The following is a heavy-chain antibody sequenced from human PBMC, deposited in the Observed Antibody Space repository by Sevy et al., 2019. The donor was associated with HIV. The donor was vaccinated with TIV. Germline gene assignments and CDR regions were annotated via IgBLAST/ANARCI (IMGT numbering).Heavy chain of an antibody. CDR2: IRFDGSMK. CDR3: AKDHYEYRTGYYGYYGMDV. J-gene: IGHJ6*02. Sequence: GGSLRLSCAASGFRFSDYGMHWVRQAPGKGLEWVSLIRFDGSMKYIADSVKGRFTISRDKVKDTLYLQMNSLRPEDTAVYYCAKDHYEYRTGYYGYYGMDVWGQGTTVTVSS. CDR1: GFRFSDYG. D-gene: IGHD3-3*01. V-gene: IGHV3-30*02.